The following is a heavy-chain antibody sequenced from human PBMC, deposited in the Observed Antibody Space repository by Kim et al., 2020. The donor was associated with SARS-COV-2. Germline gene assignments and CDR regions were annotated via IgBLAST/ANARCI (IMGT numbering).Heavy chain of an antibody. V-gene: IGHV5-51*01. CDR3: ARLLFNYYGSGSYYYYGMDV. J-gene: IGHJ6*04. CDR1: GYSFTSYW. Sequence: GESLKISCKGSGYSFTSYWIGWVRQMPGKGLEWMGINYPGDSDTRYSPSFQGPVTISADKSINTAYLQWSSLKASYTAMYYCARLLFNYYGSGSYYYYGMDVWGEGTTVTVSS. CDR2: NYPGDSDT. D-gene: IGHD3-10*01.